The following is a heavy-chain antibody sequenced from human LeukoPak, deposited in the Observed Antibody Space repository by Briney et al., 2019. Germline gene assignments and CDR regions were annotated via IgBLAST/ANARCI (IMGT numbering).Heavy chain of an antibody. CDR1: GWTYSSFD. CDR2: IGTASDT. CDR3: ARGPPRGKYYYMDV. Sequence: GGSLSLSCAASGWTYSSFDRHWLRQPTGQGLDGVATIGTASDTYYPGSVEGRFTLSRDNAKNSLYLQMNSLTAGDTAVYYCARGPPRGKYYYMDVWGKGTTVTVSS. J-gene: IGHJ6*03. V-gene: IGHV3-13*01. D-gene: IGHD1-1*01.